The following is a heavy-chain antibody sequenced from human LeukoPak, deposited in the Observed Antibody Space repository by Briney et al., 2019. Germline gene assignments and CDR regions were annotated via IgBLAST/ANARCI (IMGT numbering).Heavy chain of an antibody. D-gene: IGHD4-11*01. CDR2: IWSDKSNR. Sequence: GGSLRLSCAASGFIFNHHAMHWVRQAPGKGLEWVAVIWSDKSNRFYGDSVRGRLTISRENSRKTVYLQMERMAAEDTAIYYCAKDAQRGFDYSNSLEYWGQGALVTVAS. J-gene: IGHJ4*02. V-gene: IGHV3-33*06. CDR1: GFIFNHHA. CDR3: AKDAQRGFDYSNSLEY.